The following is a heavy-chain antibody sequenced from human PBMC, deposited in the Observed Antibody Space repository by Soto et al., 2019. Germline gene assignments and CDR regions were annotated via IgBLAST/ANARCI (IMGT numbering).Heavy chain of an antibody. D-gene: IGHD3-10*01. CDR3: ARVRRGVYYGSGSPSSRHYHYMDV. J-gene: IGHJ6*03. CDR1: GGSISSYY. V-gene: IGHV4-59*01. Sequence: SETLSLTCTVSGGSISSYYWSWIRQPPGKGLEWIGYIYYSGSTNYNPSLKSRVTISVDTSKNQFSLKLSSVTAADTAVYYCARVRRGVYYGSGSPSSRHYHYMDVWGKGTTVTVSS. CDR2: IYYSGST.